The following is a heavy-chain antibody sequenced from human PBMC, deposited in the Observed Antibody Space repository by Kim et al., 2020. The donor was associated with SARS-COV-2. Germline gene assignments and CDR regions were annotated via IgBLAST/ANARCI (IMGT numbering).Heavy chain of an antibody. D-gene: IGHD6-19*01. CDR1: NGFLKNYY. CDR2: IFYNGSP. J-gene: IGHJ4*02. Sequence: SETLSLTCTVSNGFLKNYYWSWIRQPPGKGLEWLGNIFYNGSPNYNPSLESRVTMSVDTSQNQISLKLRSMTAADTAVYYCARVVAVAPRYFDYWGQGIL. V-gene: IGHV4-59*01. CDR3: ARVVAVAPRYFDY.